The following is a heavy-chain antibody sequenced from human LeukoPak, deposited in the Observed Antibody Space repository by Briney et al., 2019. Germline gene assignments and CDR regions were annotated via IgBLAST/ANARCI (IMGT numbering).Heavy chain of an antibody. CDR1: GYTFTGYY. CDR2: INPNSGGT. D-gene: IGHD2-15*01. Sequence: ASVKVSCKASGYTFTGYYMHWVRQAPGQGLEWMGWINPNSGGTNYAQKLQGRVTMTTDTSTSTAYMELRSLRSDDTAVYYCARDRYCSGGSCYYYYYYGMDVWGQGTTVTVSS. V-gene: IGHV1-2*02. J-gene: IGHJ6*02. CDR3: ARDRYCSGGSCYYYYYYGMDV.